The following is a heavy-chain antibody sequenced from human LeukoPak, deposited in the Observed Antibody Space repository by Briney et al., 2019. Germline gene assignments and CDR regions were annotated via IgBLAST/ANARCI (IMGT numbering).Heavy chain of an antibody. J-gene: IGHJ4*02. Sequence: ALVKVSCKASGYTFTGYYMHWVRQAPGQGLEWMGWINPNSGGTNYAQKFQGRVTMTRDTSIGTAYMELSRLRSDDTAVYYCARAYCTNGVCYGIRFDYWGQGTLVTVSS. V-gene: IGHV1-2*02. CDR1: GYTFTGYY. CDR3: ARAYCTNGVCYGIRFDY. CDR2: INPNSGGT. D-gene: IGHD2-8*01.